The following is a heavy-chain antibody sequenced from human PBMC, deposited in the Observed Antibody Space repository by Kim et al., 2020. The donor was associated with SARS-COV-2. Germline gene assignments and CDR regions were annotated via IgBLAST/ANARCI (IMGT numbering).Heavy chain of an antibody. J-gene: IGHJ4*02. V-gene: IGHV4-59*01. D-gene: IGHD5-18*01. Sequence: NYNPSRKSRVTISVDTSKNQFSLKLSSVTAADTAVYYCARDRRSYGYFDYWGQGTLVTVSS. CDR3: ARDRRSYGYFDY.